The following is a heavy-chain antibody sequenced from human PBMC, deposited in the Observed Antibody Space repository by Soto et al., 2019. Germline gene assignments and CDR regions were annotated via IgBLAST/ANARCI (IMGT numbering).Heavy chain of an antibody. CDR3: AKAGFWSGYYSLVDY. CDR1: GFSFDDYA. V-gene: IGHV3-9*01. D-gene: IGHD3-3*01. J-gene: IGHJ4*02. CDR2: ISWNSGNM. Sequence: GGSLRLSCAASGFSFDDYAMHWVRQAPGKGLEWVSGISWNSGNMGYADSVKGRFTIPRDNAKNSLYLQMNSLRAEDTALYYCAKAGFWSGYYSLVDYWGQGTLVTVSS.